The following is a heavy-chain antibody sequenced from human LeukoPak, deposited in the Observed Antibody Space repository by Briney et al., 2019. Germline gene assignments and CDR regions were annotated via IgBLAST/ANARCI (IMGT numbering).Heavy chain of an antibody. CDR2: INWNGGST. CDR3: GAGPPNDAFDI. Sequence: GGSLRLSCAASGFTFDDYGMSWVRQAPGKGLEWVSGINWNGGSTGYADSVKGRFTISRDNAKNSLYLQMNSLRAEDTAVYYCGAGPPNDAFDIWGQGTMVTVSS. D-gene: IGHD6-13*01. V-gene: IGHV3-20*04. CDR1: GFTFDDYG. J-gene: IGHJ3*02.